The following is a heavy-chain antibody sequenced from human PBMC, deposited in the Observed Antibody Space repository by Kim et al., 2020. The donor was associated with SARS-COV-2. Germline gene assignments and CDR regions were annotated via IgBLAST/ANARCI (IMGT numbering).Heavy chain of an antibody. CDR2: IYSSGIT. D-gene: IGHD4-4*01. CDR1: GGSISSYY. J-gene: IGHJ4*02. CDR3: ARGETVLAY. V-gene: IGHV4-59*01. Sequence: SETLSLTCTVSGGSISSYYWNWIRQPPGRGLEWVGSIYSSGITNYNPSLKSRTTISVDTSKNQFSLKLSSVTAADTAVYFCARGETVLAYWGQGTLVTVS.